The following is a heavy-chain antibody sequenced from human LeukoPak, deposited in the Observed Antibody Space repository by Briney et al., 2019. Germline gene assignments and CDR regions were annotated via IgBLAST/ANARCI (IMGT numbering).Heavy chain of an antibody. V-gene: IGHV3-21*01. CDR2: ISSSSSYI. J-gene: IGHJ5*02. CDR1: GFTFSSYS. CDR3: ARDPPITMIVVASDWFDP. Sequence: GGSLRLSCAASGFTFSSYSMNWVRQAPGKGLEWVSSISSSSSYIYYADSVKGRFTISRDNAKNSLYLQMNRLRAEDTAVYYCARDPPITMIVVASDWFDPWGQGALVSASS. D-gene: IGHD3-22*01.